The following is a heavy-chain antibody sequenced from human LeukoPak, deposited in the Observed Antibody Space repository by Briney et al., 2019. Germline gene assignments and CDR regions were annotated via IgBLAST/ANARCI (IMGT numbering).Heavy chain of an antibody. CDR1: GGSISSHY. Sequence: SETLSLTCTVSGGSISSHYWSWIRQPPGKGLEWIGHIYYSGTTSYNPSLKSRVTISLDASKNQFSLRLSSATAADMALYYCARRIFGVVTFFDSWGQGTLVTVSS. CDR2: IYYSGTT. D-gene: IGHD3-3*01. V-gene: IGHV4-59*11. CDR3: ARRIFGVVTFFDS. J-gene: IGHJ4*02.